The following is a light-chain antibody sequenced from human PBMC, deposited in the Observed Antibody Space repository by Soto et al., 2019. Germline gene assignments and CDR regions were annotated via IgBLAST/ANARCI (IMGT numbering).Light chain of an antibody. CDR2: DAS. V-gene: IGKV3-11*01. CDR3: QQRSNWPIT. CDR1: QSVSSY. Sequence: EIVLTQSQATLSLSAGERATLSCRASQSVSSYLAWYQQKPGQAPRLLIYDASNRATGIPSRFSGSGSGTDFTLTISSLEHEDFAVYYCQQRSNWPITFGQGTRLEIK. J-gene: IGKJ5*01.